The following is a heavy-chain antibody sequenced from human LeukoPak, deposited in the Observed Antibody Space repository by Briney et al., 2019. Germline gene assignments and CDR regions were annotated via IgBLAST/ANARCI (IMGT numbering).Heavy chain of an antibody. Sequence: PSETLSLTCTVSGGSISSYYWSWIRQTPGKGLEWIGYIYDSGSSNYNPSLKSRVTISVDTSRNQFSLRLSSVTAADTAVYYCARELDYGGNYALDYWGQGILVTVSS. CDR2: IYDSGSS. CDR1: GGSISSYY. D-gene: IGHD4-23*01. J-gene: IGHJ4*02. V-gene: IGHV4-59*01. CDR3: ARELDYGGNYALDY.